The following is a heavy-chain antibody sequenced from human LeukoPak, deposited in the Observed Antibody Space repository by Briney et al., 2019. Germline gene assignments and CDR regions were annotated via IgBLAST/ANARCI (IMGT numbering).Heavy chain of an antibody. CDR2: INYSGST. D-gene: IGHD3-10*01. CDR1: GGSVSSTTYF. Sequence: SETLSLTRTVSGGSVSSTTYFWSWMRQPPGKGLEWIASINYSGSTYYNPSLKSRVTISVDTSDNQFSLKLSSVTAADTAVYYCARYVVYGSGKYYFDYWGQGTLVTVSS. V-gene: IGHV4-39*01. CDR3: ARYVVYGSGKYYFDY. J-gene: IGHJ4*02.